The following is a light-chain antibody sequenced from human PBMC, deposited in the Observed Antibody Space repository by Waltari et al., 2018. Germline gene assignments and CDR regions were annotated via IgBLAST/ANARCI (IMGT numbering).Light chain of an antibody. J-gene: IGLJ3*02. Sequence: SVLTQPPSASGTPGQTVTIPCSGSSSNIGGTFVYWYQQPPGLAPQLLIYKNKQRPSGLPDRFSGSKSGTSASLAISGLRSDDEAEYYCAAWDDNLTGPLFGGGTKVTVL. V-gene: IGLV1-47*01. CDR1: SSNIGGTF. CDR2: KNK. CDR3: AAWDDNLTGPL.